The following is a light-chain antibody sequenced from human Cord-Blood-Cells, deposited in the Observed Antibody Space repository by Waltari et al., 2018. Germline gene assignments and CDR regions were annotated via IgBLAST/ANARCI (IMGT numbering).Light chain of an antibody. J-gene: IGLJ3*02. CDR3: QSYDSSLSGSV. CDR2: GNS. Sequence: QSVLTQPPSVSGVPGQRVTISCTGSSPNIGAGYDVPWYQQLPGTAPKLLIYGNSNRPSGVPDRFSGSKSGTSASLAITGLQAEDEADYYCQSYDSSLSGSVFGGGTKLTVL. V-gene: IGLV1-40*01. CDR1: SPNIGAGYD.